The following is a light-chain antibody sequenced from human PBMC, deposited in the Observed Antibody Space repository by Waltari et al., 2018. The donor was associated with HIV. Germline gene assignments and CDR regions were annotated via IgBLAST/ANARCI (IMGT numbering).Light chain of an antibody. Sequence: IQMTQSPSSVSASVGDSVTITCRASESIRNYLSWYQQKAGKAPKLLIYGASSLQSGVPSRFSRSGSGTDFTLTISSLQPEDFATYYCQQSYSIPLFGQGTKVEIK. CDR2: GAS. CDR1: ESIRNY. J-gene: IGKJ1*01. V-gene: IGKV1-39*01. CDR3: QQSYSIPL.